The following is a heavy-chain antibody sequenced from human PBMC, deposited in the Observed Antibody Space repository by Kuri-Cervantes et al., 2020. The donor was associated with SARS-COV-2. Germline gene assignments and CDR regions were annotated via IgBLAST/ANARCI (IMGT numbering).Heavy chain of an antibody. J-gene: IGHJ4*02. V-gene: IGHV1-69*13. D-gene: IGHD6-19*01. Sequence: SVKVSCKASGGTFSSYAISWVRQAPGRGLEWMGGIIPIFGTANYAQKFQGRVTITADESTSTAYMELSSLRSEDTAVYYCARDQTRSGWTFLFDSWGQGTLVTVSS. CDR1: GGTFSSYA. CDR2: IIPIFGTA. CDR3: ARDQTRSGWTFLFDS.